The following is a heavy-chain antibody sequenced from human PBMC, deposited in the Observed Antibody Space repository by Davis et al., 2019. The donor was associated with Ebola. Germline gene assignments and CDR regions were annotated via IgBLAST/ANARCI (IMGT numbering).Heavy chain of an antibody. D-gene: IGHD5-24*01. V-gene: IGHV4-4*02. CDR1: GGSISSSNW. CDR2: IYHSGST. J-gene: IGHJ3*02. Sequence: SETLSLTCAVSGGSISSSNWWSWVRQPPGKGLEWIGEIYHSGSTNYNPSLKSRVTISVDKSKNQFSLKLSSVTAADTAVYYCARDVRSGRMATIHAFDIWGQGTMVTVSS. CDR3: ARDVRSGRMATIHAFDI.